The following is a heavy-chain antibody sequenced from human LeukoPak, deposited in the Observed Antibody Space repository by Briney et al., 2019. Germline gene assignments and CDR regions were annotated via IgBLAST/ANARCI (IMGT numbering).Heavy chain of an antibody. D-gene: IGHD5-18*01. CDR2: ISSSSSYI. V-gene: IGHV3-21*01. Sequence: GGSLRLSCAASGFTFSSYSMNWVRQAPGKGLEWVSSISSSSSYIYYADSVKGRFTISRDNAKNSRYLQMNSLRAEDTAVYYCAREGYSYGTSIDYWGQGTLVTVSS. J-gene: IGHJ4*02. CDR1: GFTFSSYS. CDR3: AREGYSYGTSIDY.